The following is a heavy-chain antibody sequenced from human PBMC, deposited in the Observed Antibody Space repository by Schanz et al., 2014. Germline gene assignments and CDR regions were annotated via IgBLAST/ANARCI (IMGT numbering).Heavy chain of an antibody. Sequence: EVQLVESGGGLVQPGGSLRLSCTASGFTFSSYAMSWVRQAPGKGLEWVSVIGVDGTTTYYADSVKGRFTMSRDNAKNSVFLQMNSLRAEDTAVYYCVRDSFFAFDYWGQGTLVTVSS. D-gene: IGHD3-3*01. CDR2: IGVDGTTT. J-gene: IGHJ4*02. V-gene: IGHV3-23*04. CDR1: GFTFSSYA. CDR3: VRDSFFAFDY.